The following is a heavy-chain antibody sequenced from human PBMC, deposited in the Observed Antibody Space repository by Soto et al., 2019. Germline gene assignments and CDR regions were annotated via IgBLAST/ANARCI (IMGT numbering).Heavy chain of an antibody. D-gene: IGHD6-19*01. CDR3: AREPVAGIWCDP. V-gene: IGHV1-18*01. CDR2: INSYNGNT. CDR1: GYTFTSYG. J-gene: IGHJ5*02. Sequence: QVQLVQSGAEVKKPGASVKVSCRASGYTFTSYGISWVRKAPGQGLEWMGWINSYNGNTNFAQKLPGRVTMTTGTSASTSYRERRSLRSADTAVYYCAREPVAGIWCDPWGQGTLVTVSS.